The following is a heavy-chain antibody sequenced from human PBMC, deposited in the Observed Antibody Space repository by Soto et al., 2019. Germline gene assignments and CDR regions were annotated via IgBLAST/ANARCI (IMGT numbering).Heavy chain of an antibody. CDR2: IYYSGST. D-gene: IGHD3-10*01. CDR1: GGSISSYY. J-gene: IGHJ4*02. Sequence: SETLSLTCTVSGGSISSYYWSWIRQPPGKGLEWIGYIYYSGSTNYNPSLKSRVTISVDTSKNQFSLKLSSVTAADTAVYYCARQITVRGVIFSPFFDYWGQGTLVTVSS. V-gene: IGHV4-59*08. CDR3: ARQITVRGVIFSPFFDY.